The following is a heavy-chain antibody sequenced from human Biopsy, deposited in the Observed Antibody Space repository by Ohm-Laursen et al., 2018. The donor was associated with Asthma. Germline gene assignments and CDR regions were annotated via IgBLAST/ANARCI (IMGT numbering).Heavy chain of an antibody. CDR2: INSVFGTT. J-gene: IGHJ4*02. D-gene: IGHD2-2*01. V-gene: IGHV1-69*13. CDR1: GGTFNTYV. CDR3: ARKAGSCISRTCYSLDF. Sequence: SVKVSCKSLGGTFNTYVIGWVRQAPGQGLEWIGGINSVFGTTTYSQKFQDRVTITADDSTSTVYMELSSLRSEDTAVYYCARKAGSCISRTCYSLDFWGQGTLVTVSS.